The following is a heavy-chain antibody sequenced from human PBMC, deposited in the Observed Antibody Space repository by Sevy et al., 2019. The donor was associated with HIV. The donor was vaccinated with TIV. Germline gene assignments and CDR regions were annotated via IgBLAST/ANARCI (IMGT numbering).Heavy chain of an antibody. CDR2: IRQDGSEI. D-gene: IGHD6-19*01. CDR1: GFNLENFW. Sequence: GGSLRLSCVASGFNLENFWMNWVRQAPGKGLEWVANIRQDGSEIYYVASVKGRFTISRDNARNLVYLQMNSLRVEDTALHYCVRAIQSDGSFWGQGALVTVSS. V-gene: IGHV3-7*01. CDR3: VRAIQSDGSF. J-gene: IGHJ4*02.